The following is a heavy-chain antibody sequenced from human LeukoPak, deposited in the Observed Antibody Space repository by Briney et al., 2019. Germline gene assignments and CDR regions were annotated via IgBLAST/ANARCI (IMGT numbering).Heavy chain of an antibody. J-gene: IGHJ4*02. CDR1: GFTFSSYA. V-gene: IGHV3-23*01. CDR3: AKDFIKGYCSGGSCSGSLEFDY. D-gene: IGHD2-15*01. CDR2: ISGSGGST. Sequence: GGSLRLSCAASGFTFSSYAMSWVRQAPGKGLEWVSAISGSGGSTYYADSVKGRFTISRDNSKNTLYLQMNSLRAEDTAVYYCAKDFIKGYCSGGSCSGSLEFDYWGQGTLVTVSS.